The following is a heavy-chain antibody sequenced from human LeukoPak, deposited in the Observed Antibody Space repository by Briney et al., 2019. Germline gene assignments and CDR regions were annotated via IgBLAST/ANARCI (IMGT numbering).Heavy chain of an antibody. CDR2: IIPILGIA. D-gene: IGHD3-10*01. J-gene: IGHJ4*02. Sequence: TSVKVSCKASGGTFSSYAISWVRQAPGRGLEWMGRIIPILGIANYAQKFQGRVTITADKSTSTAYMELSSLRSEDTAVYYCARDLILWFGELFIYFDYWGQGTLVTVSS. CDR1: GGTFSSYA. CDR3: ARDLILWFGELFIYFDY. V-gene: IGHV1-69*04.